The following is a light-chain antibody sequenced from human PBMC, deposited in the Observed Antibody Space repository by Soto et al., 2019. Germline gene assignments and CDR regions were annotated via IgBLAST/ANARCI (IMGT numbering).Light chain of an antibody. Sequence: DIQSTKSPSTLSASVGDRVTITCRASQSISGWLAWYQQKPGKAPKLLIYDVSSLESGVPSRFSGSGSGTEFTLAISSLQPDDFATYYCQQYNSYPWTFGQGTKV. J-gene: IGKJ1*01. V-gene: IGKV1-5*01. CDR3: QQYNSYPWT. CDR1: QSISGW. CDR2: DVS.